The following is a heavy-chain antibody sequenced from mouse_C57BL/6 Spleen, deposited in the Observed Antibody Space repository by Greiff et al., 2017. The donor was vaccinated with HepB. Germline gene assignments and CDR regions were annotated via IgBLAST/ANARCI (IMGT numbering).Heavy chain of an antibody. CDR2: INPYNGGT. V-gene: IGHV1-19*01. Sequence: EVQLQQSGPVLVKPGASVKMSCKASGYTFTDYYMNWVKQSHGKSLEWIGVINPYNGGTSYNQKFKGKATLTVDKSSSTAYMELNSLTSEDSAVYYCARCDYDYDDYAMDYWGQGTSVTVSS. D-gene: IGHD2-4*01. J-gene: IGHJ4*01. CDR3: ARCDYDYDDYAMDY. CDR1: GYTFTDYY.